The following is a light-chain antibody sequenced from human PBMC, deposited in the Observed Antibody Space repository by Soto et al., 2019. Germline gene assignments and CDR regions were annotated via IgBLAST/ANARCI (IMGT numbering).Light chain of an antibody. CDR2: QAS. Sequence: DIQMTQSTSTLSASVGDRVTITCRAIQSISRWLAWYQQKPGEAPKLLIHQASTLESGVQSRFSGSGSETEFTLTISSLQHDDFATYDCQQYNTYVRMFGQGTKVEIK. J-gene: IGKJ1*01. V-gene: IGKV1-5*03. CDR1: QSISRW. CDR3: QQYNTYVRM.